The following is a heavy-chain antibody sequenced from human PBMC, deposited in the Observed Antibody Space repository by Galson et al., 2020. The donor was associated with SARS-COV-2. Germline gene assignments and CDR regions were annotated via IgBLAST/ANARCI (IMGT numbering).Heavy chain of an antibody. J-gene: IGHJ4*02. CDR2: IYYSGST. Sequence: ETSETLSLTCTVSGGSISSYYWSWIRQPPGKGLDWIGYIYYSGSTNYNPSLKSRVTISVDTSKNQFSLKLSSVTAADTAVYYCARDVDLRGGWGQGTLVTVSS. V-gene: IGHV4-59*01. CDR3: ARDVDLRGG. CDR1: GGSISSYY. D-gene: IGHD2-15*01.